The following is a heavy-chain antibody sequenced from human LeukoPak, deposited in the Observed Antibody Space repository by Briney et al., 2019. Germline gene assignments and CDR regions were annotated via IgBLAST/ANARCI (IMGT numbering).Heavy chain of an antibody. Sequence: SETLSLTCTVSGASISNYYWSWIRQPPGKGLEWIGNVNYSGSTNYSPSLKSRVTISVDTSKNQLSLRLSSVTAADTAVYYCARRRYSYGFNYGMDVWGQGTTVTVSS. J-gene: IGHJ6*02. D-gene: IGHD5-18*01. CDR2: VNYSGST. CDR1: GASISNYY. V-gene: IGHV4-59*08. CDR3: ARRRYSYGFNYGMDV.